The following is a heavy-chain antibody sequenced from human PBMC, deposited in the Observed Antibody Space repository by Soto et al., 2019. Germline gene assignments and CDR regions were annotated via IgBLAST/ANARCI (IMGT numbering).Heavy chain of an antibody. CDR3: AKIYRSCTYTNCYSRSPPDS. V-gene: IGHV3-23*01. CDR1: GFTFTSYA. Sequence: EVQLLQSGGGLVQPGGSLRLSCVASGFTFTSYAMTWVRQLPGKGLEWVSSVTNTGGITHYANSVKGRFTISRDNSKNTLYMQMNSPRDEDTAMYYCAKIYRSCTYTNCYSRSPPDSRGQGTLVTVSA. J-gene: IGHJ5*01. CDR2: VTNTGGIT. D-gene: IGHD2-15*01.